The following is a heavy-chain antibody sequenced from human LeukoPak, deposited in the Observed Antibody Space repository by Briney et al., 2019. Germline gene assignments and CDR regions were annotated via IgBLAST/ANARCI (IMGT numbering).Heavy chain of an antibody. CDR1: GSPLNNYY. D-gene: IGHD4-17*01. CDR3: ARALYSMTTVTTEYWFDY. Sequence: PSETLSLTCTVSGSPLNNYYWNWVRQPPGKELEWIGNVDYSGSTRYYPSLKSRATVSLDSSKHQFSLRLTSVTAADMAVYYCARALYSMTTVTTEYWFDYWGQGTLVTVSS. V-gene: IGHV4-59*08. J-gene: IGHJ4*02. CDR2: VDYSGST.